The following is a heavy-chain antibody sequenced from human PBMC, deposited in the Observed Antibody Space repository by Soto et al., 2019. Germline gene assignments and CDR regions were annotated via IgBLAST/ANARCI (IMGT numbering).Heavy chain of an antibody. D-gene: IGHD3-22*01. CDR2: ISAYNGNT. V-gene: IGHV1-18*01. CDR3: ARISSLYDSSGYHYGDAFDI. J-gene: IGHJ3*02. Sequence: ASVKVSCKASGYTFTSYGISWVRQAPGQGLEWMGWISAYNGNTNYAQKLQGRVTMTTDTSTSTAYMELRSLRSDDTAVYYCARISSLYDSSGYHYGDAFDIWGQGTMVTVSS. CDR1: GYTFTSYG.